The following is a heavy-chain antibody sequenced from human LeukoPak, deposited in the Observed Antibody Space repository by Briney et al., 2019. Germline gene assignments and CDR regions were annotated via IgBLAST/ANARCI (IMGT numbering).Heavy chain of an antibody. V-gene: IGHV3-23*01. D-gene: IGHD2-8*01. CDR3: AKGIVLMVYAIPYYYYYMDV. CDR2: ISGSGGST. J-gene: IGHJ6*03. CDR1: GFTFSSYA. Sequence: GGSLRLSCAASGFTFSSYAMSWVRQAPGKGLEWVSAISGSGGSTYYADSVKGRFTISRDNSKNTLYLQMNSLRAEDTAVYYCAKGIVLMVYAIPYYYYYMDVWSKGTTVTVSS.